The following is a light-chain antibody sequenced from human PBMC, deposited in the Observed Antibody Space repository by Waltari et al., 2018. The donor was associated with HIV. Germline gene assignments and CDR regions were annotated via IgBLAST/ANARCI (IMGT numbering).Light chain of an antibody. J-gene: IGLJ2*01. CDR2: GTN. V-gene: IGLV1-51*01. CDR3: QSWDSRLGAGV. Sequence: QSVLTQPPSVSAAPGQRVTLSCSGSSSNIGDNYVSWFQQVPGTAPKLLIYGTNQRPSEIPDRCAGSRSDTSATLDIVGLQSGDEGTYYCQSWDSRLGAGVFGGGTMLTVL. CDR1: SSNIGDNY.